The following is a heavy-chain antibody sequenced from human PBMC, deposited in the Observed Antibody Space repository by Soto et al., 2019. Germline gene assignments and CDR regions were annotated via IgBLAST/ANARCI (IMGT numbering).Heavy chain of an antibody. J-gene: IGHJ4*02. CDR3: ARGRLYSYPY. CDR2: INPNSGET. D-gene: IGHD3-16*02. Sequence: ASVKVSCKASGYTFIGYSIHWVRQAPGQGLEWMGRINPNSGETNFAQTFRGRVTMTTDTSISTVFMELSRLTSDDTAVYYCARGRLYSYPYWGQGTLVTVSS. CDR1: GYTFIGYS. V-gene: IGHV1-2*02.